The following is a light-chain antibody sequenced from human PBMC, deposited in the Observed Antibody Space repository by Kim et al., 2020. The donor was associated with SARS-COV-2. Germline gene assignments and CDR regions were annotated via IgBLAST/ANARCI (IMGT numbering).Light chain of an antibody. V-gene: IGKV1-9*01. CDR3: QRLNSYPLT. J-gene: IGKJ4*01. Sequence: AAGGDRVTITCRASQGISSYLAWYQQKPGQAPKLLIHAASTLQTGVPSRFSGSGSGTEFTLTISSLQPEDFATYYCQRLNSYPLTFGGGTKVDIK. CDR2: AAS. CDR1: QGISSY.